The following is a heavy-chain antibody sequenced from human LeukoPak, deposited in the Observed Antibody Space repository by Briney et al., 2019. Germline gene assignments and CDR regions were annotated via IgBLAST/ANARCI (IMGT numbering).Heavy chain of an antibody. D-gene: IGHD1-26*01. V-gene: IGHV3-7*01. CDR2: IKQDGSEK. Sequence: GGSLRLSCAASGFTFSSYWMSWVRQAPGKGLEWVANIKQDGSEKYYVDSVKGRFTISRDNAKNSLYLQMDSLRTEGTAVYYCARGRGSYDYWGQGTLVTVSS. J-gene: IGHJ4*02. CDR1: GFTFSSYW. CDR3: ARGRGSYDY.